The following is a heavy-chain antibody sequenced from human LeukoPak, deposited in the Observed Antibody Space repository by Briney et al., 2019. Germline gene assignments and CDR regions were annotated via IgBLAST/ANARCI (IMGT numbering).Heavy chain of an antibody. CDR2: IKQDGSEK. V-gene: IGHV3-7*01. J-gene: IGHJ4*02. CDR1: GFTFSSYW. Sequence: GGSLRLSCAASGFTFSSYWMSWVRQAPGKGLEWVANIKQDGSEKYYVDSVKGRFTISRDNAKNSLYLQMNSLRAEDTAVYYCAREVWGSGSYFDYWGQGTLVTVSS. CDR3: AREVWGSGSYFDY. D-gene: IGHD3-16*01.